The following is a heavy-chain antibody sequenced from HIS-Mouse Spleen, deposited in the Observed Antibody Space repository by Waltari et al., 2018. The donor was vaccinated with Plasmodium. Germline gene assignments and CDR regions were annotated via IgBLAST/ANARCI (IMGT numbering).Heavy chain of an antibody. CDR2: IYSGGST. Sequence: EVQLVESGGGLVQPGGSLRLCCAASGFTVSSNYMSWVRQAPGQGLEWVSVIYSGGSTYYADSVKGRFTISRDNSKNTLYLQMNSLRAEDTAVYYCATPRVGGSYFDYWGQGTLVTVSS. V-gene: IGHV3-66*01. CDR1: GFTVSSNY. D-gene: IGHD1-26*01. CDR3: ATPRVGGSYFDY. J-gene: IGHJ4*02.